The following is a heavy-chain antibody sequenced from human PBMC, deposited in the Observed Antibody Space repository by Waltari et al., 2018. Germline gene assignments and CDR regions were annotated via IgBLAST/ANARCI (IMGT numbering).Heavy chain of an antibody. J-gene: IGHJ4*02. CDR2: IRSKAYGGTT. Sequence: EVQLVESGGGLVQPGRSLRLSCTASGFTFGDYPMSWVRKAPGKGLEWVGFIRSKAYGGTTEYAASVKGRFTISRDDSKSIAYLQMNSLKTEDTAVYYCTRDLQKFPLLYYDSSGYYYWGQGTLVTVSS. V-gene: IGHV3-49*04. CDR3: TRDLQKFPLLYYDSSGYYY. D-gene: IGHD3-22*01. CDR1: GFTFGDYP.